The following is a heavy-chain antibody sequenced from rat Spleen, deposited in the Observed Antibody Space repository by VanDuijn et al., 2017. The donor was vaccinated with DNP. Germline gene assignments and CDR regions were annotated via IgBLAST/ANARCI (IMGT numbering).Heavy chain of an antibody. D-gene: IGHD1-4*01. CDR2: LSSDGTGT. CDR3: TRGKNYALDA. Sequence: EVQLVESGGGLVQPGRSLKLSCAASEFTFSDYNMAWIRQTPKKGLECVATLSSDGTGTYYRDSVKGRFTISRDNAKSTLYLQMDSLRSEDTATYYCTRGKNYALDAWGQGTSVTVSS. CDR1: EFTFSDYN. V-gene: IGHV5S10*01. J-gene: IGHJ4*01.